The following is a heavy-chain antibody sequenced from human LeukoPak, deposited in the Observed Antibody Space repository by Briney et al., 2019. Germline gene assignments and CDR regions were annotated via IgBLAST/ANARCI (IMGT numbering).Heavy chain of an antibody. Sequence: GGSLRLSCAASGFIVSSNYMSWVRQAPGKGLEWIGRIKSKTDGETTNYAEPVRGRFTISRDDSKSAVYLQMNSLKIEDTAVYYCTTDLGTYYHGSQRLIPIDYWGQRTLVTVSS. CDR1: GFIVSSNY. CDR3: TTDLGTYYHGSQRLIPIDY. CDR2: IKSKTDGETT. J-gene: IGHJ4*02. D-gene: IGHD3-10*01. V-gene: IGHV3-15*01.